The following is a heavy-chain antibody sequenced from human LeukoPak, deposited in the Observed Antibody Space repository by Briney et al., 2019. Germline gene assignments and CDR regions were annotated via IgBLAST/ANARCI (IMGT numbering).Heavy chain of an antibody. V-gene: IGHV3-7*01. J-gene: IGHJ3*02. Sequence: GGSLRLSCAASGFTFSSYGMSGVRQAPGKGLEWVANIKQDGSEKYYVDSVKGRFTISRDNAKNSLYLQMNSLRAEDTAVYYCARVGDYDFSQDLSDAFDIWGQGTMVTVSS. CDR1: GFTFSSYG. CDR2: IKQDGSEK. CDR3: ARVGDYDFSQDLSDAFDI. D-gene: IGHD3-3*01.